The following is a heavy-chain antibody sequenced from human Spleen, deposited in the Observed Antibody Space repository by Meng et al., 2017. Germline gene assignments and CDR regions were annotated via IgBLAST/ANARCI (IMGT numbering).Heavy chain of an antibody. D-gene: IGHD3-10*01. CDR3: ARAPGSGATINPYYFDY. Sequence: QGQLVQSGAELKKPGSSVKVSCKASGGTFSSYTISWVRQAPGQGLEWMGGIIPIFGTANYAQKFQGRVTITADESTSTAYMELSSLRSEDTAVYYCARAPGSGATINPYYFDYWGQGTLVTVSS. CDR1: GGTFSSYT. CDR2: IIPIFGTA. V-gene: IGHV1-69*12. J-gene: IGHJ4*02.